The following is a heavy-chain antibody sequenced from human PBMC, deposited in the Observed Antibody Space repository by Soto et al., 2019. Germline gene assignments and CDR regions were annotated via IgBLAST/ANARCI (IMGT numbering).Heavy chain of an antibody. CDR1: GYTFTSYD. CDR3: ARGCTNGVCYTLGKYYYYYGMDV. D-gene: IGHD2-8*01. CDR2: MNPNSGNT. V-gene: IGHV1-8*01. J-gene: IGHJ6*02. Sequence: GASVKVSCKASGYTFTSYDINWVRQATGQGLEWMGWMNPNSGNTGYAQKFQGRVTMTRNTSISTAYMELSSLRSEDTAVYYCARGCTNGVCYTLGKYYYYYGMDVWGQATTVTVSS.